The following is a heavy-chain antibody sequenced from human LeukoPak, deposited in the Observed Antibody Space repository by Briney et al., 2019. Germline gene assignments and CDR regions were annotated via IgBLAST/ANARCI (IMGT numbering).Heavy chain of an antibody. CDR1: GFTFSSYE. Sequence: GGPLRLSCAASGFTFSSYEMNWVRQAPGKGLEWISYISCSGSTMYYADSVKGRFTISRDNAKNSLYLQMNSLRAEDTAIYYCASSSWYALDYWGQGTLVTVSS. D-gene: IGHD6-13*01. V-gene: IGHV3-48*03. CDR3: ASSSWYALDY. J-gene: IGHJ4*02. CDR2: ISCSGSTM.